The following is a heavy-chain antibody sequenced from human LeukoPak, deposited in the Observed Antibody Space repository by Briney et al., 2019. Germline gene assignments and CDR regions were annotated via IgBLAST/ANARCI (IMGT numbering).Heavy chain of an antibody. Sequence: SETLSLTCTVSGGSISSNYWSWIRQPAGKGLEWIGRIYTSGNTNYSPSLKSRVTMSVDTSKNQFSLKLSSVTAADTAVYYCARDKTILGFDPWGQGTLVTVSS. CDR3: ARDKTILGFDP. CDR1: GGSISSNY. CDR2: IYTSGNT. J-gene: IGHJ5*02. D-gene: IGHD3-3*01. V-gene: IGHV4-4*07.